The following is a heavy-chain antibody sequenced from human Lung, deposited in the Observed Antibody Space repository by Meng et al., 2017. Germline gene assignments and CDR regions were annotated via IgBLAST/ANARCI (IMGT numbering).Heavy chain of an antibody. CDR1: GFTFSSHT. D-gene: IGHD6-25*01. Sequence: EVQLVESGGGLVKPGGCVRLSCAASGFTFSSHTMNWVRQAPGKGLEWVSSISSSNSYIYYADSVKGRFTISRDNAKNSLYLQMNSLRAEDTAVYYCARDFSAAMRFDYWGQGTLVTVSS. CDR3: ARDFSAAMRFDY. J-gene: IGHJ4*02. CDR2: ISSSNSYI. V-gene: IGHV3-21*01.